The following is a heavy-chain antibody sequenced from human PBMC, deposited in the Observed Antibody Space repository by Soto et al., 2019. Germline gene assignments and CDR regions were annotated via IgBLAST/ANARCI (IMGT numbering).Heavy chain of an antibody. CDR1: GGSISSGGYY. CDR3: ARALEGQFDY. V-gene: IGHV4-31*03. Sequence: QVQLQESGPGLVKPSQTLSLTCSVSGGSISSGGYYWSWIRQHPGKGLEWIGYIYYSGSTYYNPSLKSRVTLSVDTSKNQFSLKLSSVSAADTAVYYGARALEGQFDYWGQGTLVTVSS. D-gene: IGHD3-3*01. CDR2: IYYSGST. J-gene: IGHJ4*02.